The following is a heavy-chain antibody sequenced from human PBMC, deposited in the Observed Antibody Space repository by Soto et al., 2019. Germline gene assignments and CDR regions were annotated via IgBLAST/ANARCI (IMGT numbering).Heavy chain of an antibody. J-gene: IGHJ6*03. CDR1: GFTFDDYA. V-gene: IGHV3-9*01. CDR3: AKGVDTRNILTGYYHYYYYYMDV. CDR2: ISWNSGSI. D-gene: IGHD3-9*01. Sequence: EVQLVESGGGLVQPGRSLRLSCAASGFTFDDYAMHWVRQAPGKGLEWVSGISWNSGSIGYADSVKGRFTISRDNAKNSMYLQMNSLRAEDTALYYCAKGVDTRNILTGYYHYYYYYMDVWGKGTTVTVSS.